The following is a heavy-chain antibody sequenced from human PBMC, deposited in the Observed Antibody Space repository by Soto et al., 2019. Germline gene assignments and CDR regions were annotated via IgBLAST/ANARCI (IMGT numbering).Heavy chain of an antibody. J-gene: IGHJ3*02. Sequence: QVQLVESGGGVVQPGRSLRLSCAASGFTFSRYGMHWVRQAPGKGLEWVAVTWYDGSDKYYADSVKGRFTISRDNSKNTLYLQMSSLRAEDTAVYYCAKDLSSSFDALDIWGQGTMVTVSS. V-gene: IGHV3-33*06. CDR2: TWYDGSDK. CDR3: AKDLSSSFDALDI. CDR1: GFTFSRYG. D-gene: IGHD6-13*01.